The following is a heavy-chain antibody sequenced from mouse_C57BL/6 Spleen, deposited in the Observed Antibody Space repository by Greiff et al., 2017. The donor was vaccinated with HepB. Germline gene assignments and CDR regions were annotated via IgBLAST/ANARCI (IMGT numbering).Heavy chain of an antibody. D-gene: IGHD1-1*01. J-gene: IGHJ4*01. V-gene: IGHV1-52*01. CDR1: GYTFTSYW. CDR2: IDPSDSET. CDR3: ARSGTEYYGSSYYAMDY. Sequence: VQLQQPGAELVRPGSSVKLSCKASGYTFTSYWMHWVKQRPIQGLEWIGNIDPSDSETHYNQKFKDKATLTVDKSSSTAYMQLSILTSEDSAVYDSARSGTEYYGSSYYAMDYWGQGTSVTVSS.